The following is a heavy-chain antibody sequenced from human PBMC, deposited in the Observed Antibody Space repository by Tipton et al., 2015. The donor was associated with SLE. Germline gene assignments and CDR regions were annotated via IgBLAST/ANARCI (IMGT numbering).Heavy chain of an antibody. Sequence: TLSLTCTVSGGSISSHYWSWIRQPPGKGLEWIGYIYYSGSTYYNPSLKSRVTISVDTSKNQFSLKLSSVTAADTAVYYCARFRTDSSGYDYWGQGTLVTVSS. CDR3: ARFRTDSSGYDY. J-gene: IGHJ4*02. CDR1: GGSISSHY. D-gene: IGHD3-22*01. CDR2: IYYSGST. V-gene: IGHV4-59*11.